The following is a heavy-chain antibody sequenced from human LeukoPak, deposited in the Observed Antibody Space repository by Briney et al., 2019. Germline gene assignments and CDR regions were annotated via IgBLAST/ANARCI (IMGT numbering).Heavy chain of an antibody. CDR1: GYTFTSYG. V-gene: IGHV1-18*01. CDR2: ISAYNGNT. D-gene: IGHD3-3*01. Sequence: ASVKVSCKASGYTFTSYGISWVRQAPGQGLEWMGWISAYNGNTNYAQKLQGRVTMTADTSTSTAYMELRSLRSDDTAVYYCARINRMTIFGVVKGLDYWGQGTLVTVSS. J-gene: IGHJ4*02. CDR3: ARINRMTIFGVVKGLDY.